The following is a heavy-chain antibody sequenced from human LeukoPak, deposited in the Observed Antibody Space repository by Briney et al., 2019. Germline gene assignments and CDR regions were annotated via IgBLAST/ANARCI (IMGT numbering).Heavy chain of an antibody. CDR1: GFSLSSYW. CDR2: MKKDGSRI. V-gene: IGHV3-7*01. D-gene: IGHD1-7*01. J-gene: IGHJ3*02. Sequence: PGGSLRLSCAASGFSLSSYWMTWVRQGPGKGLEWVANMKKDGSRIHYADSVMGRFTISRGNARNSLYLQMNSLRGEDTAVYYCVRDLSPASGGTYFDVFDMWGQGTLVTVPS. CDR3: VRDLSPASGGTYFDVFDM.